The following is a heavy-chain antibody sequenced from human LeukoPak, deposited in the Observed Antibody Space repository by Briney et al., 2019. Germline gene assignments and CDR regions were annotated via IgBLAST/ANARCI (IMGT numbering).Heavy chain of an antibody. CDR2: IIPNSGAT. V-gene: IGHV1-2*06. Sequence: ASVKVSCKASGYIFTAYDLHWLRQAPAQGLEWMGRIIPNSGATNYAQNFQGRVTLTRDTSISTAYMELSRLSPDDTAVYYCARGISGGFDIWGQGTMVTVSS. J-gene: IGHJ3*02. D-gene: IGHD2-21*01. CDR1: GYIFTAYD. CDR3: ARGISGGFDI.